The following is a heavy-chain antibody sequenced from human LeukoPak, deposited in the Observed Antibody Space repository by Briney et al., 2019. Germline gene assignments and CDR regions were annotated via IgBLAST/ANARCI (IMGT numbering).Heavy chain of an antibody. D-gene: IGHD2-15*01. CDR3: AAYQNYCSGGSCYLD. J-gene: IGHJ1*01. CDR2: INPSGGST. CDR1: GYTFTSYY. Sequence: ASVRVSCKASGYTFTSYYMHWVRQAHGQGLEWTGIINPSGGSTSYAQKFQGRVTKTRDTSTSTVYMELSSLRSEDTAVYYCAAYQNYCSGGSCYLDWGQGTLVTVSS. V-gene: IGHV1-46*01.